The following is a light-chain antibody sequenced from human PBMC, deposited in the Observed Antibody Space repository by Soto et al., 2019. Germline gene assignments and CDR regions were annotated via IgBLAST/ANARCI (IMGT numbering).Light chain of an antibody. J-gene: IGLJ1*01. V-gene: IGLV1-40*01. CDR3: QSYDSSLSGYV. CDR2: DNS. CDR1: SSNIGAGYD. Sequence: QSVLTQPPSVSGAPGQRVTISCSGSSSNIGAGYDVHWYQQLPGTVPKLLIYDNSNRSSGVPDRVSGSKSGTSASLAITGLQAEDEADYYCQSYDSSLSGYVFGTGTKLTVL.